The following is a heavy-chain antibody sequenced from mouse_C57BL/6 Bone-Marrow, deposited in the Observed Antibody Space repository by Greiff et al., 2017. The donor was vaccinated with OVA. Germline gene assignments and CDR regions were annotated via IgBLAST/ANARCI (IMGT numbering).Heavy chain of an antibody. D-gene: IGHD2-10*01. V-gene: IGHV1-22*01. J-gene: IGHJ4*01. CDR1: GYTFTDYN. Sequence: VQLQQSGPELVKPGASVKMSCKASGYTFTDYNMHWVKQSHGKSLEWIGYINPNNGGTSYNQKFKGKATLTVNKSSSTAYMELRSLTSEDSAVYYCAREKGSYYHAMDYWGQGTSVTVSS. CDR3: AREKGSYYHAMDY. CDR2: INPNNGGT.